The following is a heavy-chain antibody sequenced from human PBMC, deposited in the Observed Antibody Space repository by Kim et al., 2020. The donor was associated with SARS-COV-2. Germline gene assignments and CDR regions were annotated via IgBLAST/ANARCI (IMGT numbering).Heavy chain of an antibody. Sequence: GGSLRLSCAASGFTVSSNYMSWVRQAPGKGLEWVSVIYSGGSTYYADSVKGRFTISRDNSKNTLYLQMNSLRAEDTAVYYCARVGITGTLYWYFDLWGRGTLVTVSS. D-gene: IGHD1-20*01. CDR3: ARVGITGTLYWYFDL. V-gene: IGHV3-53*01. CDR2: IYSGGST. CDR1: GFTVSSNY. J-gene: IGHJ2*01.